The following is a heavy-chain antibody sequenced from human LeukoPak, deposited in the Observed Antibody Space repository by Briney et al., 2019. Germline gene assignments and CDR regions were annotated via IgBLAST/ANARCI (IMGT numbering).Heavy chain of an antibody. Sequence: PGGSLRLSCAASGFTFSSYSMNWVRQAPGEGLEWVSYISSSSSTIYYADSVKGRFTISRDNAKNSLYLQMNSLRAEDTAVYYCAREPFEQQLGAEYFQHWGQGTLVTVSS. V-gene: IGHV3-48*01. J-gene: IGHJ1*01. CDR2: ISSSSSTI. D-gene: IGHD6-13*01. CDR3: AREPFEQQLGAEYFQH. CDR1: GFTFSSYS.